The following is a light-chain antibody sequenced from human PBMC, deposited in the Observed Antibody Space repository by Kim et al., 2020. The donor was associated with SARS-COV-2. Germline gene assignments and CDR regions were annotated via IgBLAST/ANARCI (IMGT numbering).Light chain of an antibody. J-gene: IGKJ3*01. CDR2: FAS. CDR1: YSVNSN. CDR3: QQYNKWPPG. Sequence: VSEGERATRCWRACYSVNSNLACYQQKPGQTPRLLIYFASTRATGSPARFSGRGSGTEFTLTISSLKSEDFAVYYCQQYNKWPPGFGLGTKVDIK. V-gene: IGKV3-15*01.